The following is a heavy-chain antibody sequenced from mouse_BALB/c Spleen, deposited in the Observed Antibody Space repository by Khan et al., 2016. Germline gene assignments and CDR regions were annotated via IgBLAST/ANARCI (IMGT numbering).Heavy chain of an antibody. Sequence: QVQLQQPGAELVRPGASVKLSCKASGYIFTSYWLNWVKQRPGQGLEWIGNIYPSDSYTNYNQKFKDKAELTVDKSSSTAYMQLSSPTSEDSAVYYCTRSRGSFYDYWVQGTTLTVSS. J-gene: IGHJ2*01. V-gene: IGHV1-69*02. CDR3: TRSRGSFYDY. CDR1: GYIFTSYW. CDR2: IYPSDSYT. D-gene: IGHD1-1*01.